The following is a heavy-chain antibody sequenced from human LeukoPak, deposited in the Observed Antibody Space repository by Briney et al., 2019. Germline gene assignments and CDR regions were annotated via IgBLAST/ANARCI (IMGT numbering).Heavy chain of an antibody. D-gene: IGHD1-14*01. CDR3: AKGTRQYSYYYFDY. CDR1: GFTFSSYE. Sequence: GGSLRLSCTASGFTFSSYEMNWVRQAPGKGLEWVSYISSTGNTIYYADSVKGRFTISRDNAKNSLYLQVNSLRAEDTAVHYCAKGTRQYSYYYFDYWGQGTLVTVSS. CDR2: ISSTGNTI. J-gene: IGHJ4*02. V-gene: IGHV3-48*03.